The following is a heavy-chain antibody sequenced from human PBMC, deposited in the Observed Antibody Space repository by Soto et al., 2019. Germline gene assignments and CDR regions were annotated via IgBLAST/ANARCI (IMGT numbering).Heavy chain of an antibody. V-gene: IGHV3-13*01. J-gene: IGHJ6*02. D-gene: IGHD2-2*01. Sequence: PGGSLRLSCAASGFTFSSYDIHWVRQATGKGLEWVSAIGTAGDTYYPGSVKGRFTISRENAKNSLYLQMNSLRAGDTAVYYCARGGNEDCSSTRCYLDGMDVWGQGTTVTVSS. CDR3: ARGGNEDCSSTRCYLDGMDV. CDR2: IGTAGDT. CDR1: GFTFSSYD.